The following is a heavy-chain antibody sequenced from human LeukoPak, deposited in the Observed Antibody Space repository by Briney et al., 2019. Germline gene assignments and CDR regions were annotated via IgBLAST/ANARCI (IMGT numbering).Heavy chain of an antibody. CDR2: ISAYNGNT. CDR1: GYTFTSYG. V-gene: IGHV1-18*01. Sequence: ASVKVSCKASGYTFTSYGISWVRQAPGQGLEWMGWISAYNGNTNCAQKLQGRVTMTTDTSTSTAYMELRSLRSDDTAVYYCARLAVAGKLWGNWFDPWGQGTLVTVSS. J-gene: IGHJ5*02. CDR3: ARLAVAGKLWGNWFDP. D-gene: IGHD6-19*01.